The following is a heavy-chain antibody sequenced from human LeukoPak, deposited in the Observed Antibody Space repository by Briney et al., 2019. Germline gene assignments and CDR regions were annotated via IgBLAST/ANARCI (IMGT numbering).Heavy chain of an antibody. CDR1: GGSISSSSYY. V-gene: IGHV4-39*07. J-gene: IGHJ4*02. CDR2: IYHSGST. CDR3: ARYRGSYQQFDY. D-gene: IGHD1-26*01. Sequence: KPSETLSPTCTVSGGSISSSSYYWGWIRQPPGKGLEWIGSIYHSGSTYYNPSLKSRVTISVDTSKNQFSLKLSSVPAADTAVYYCARYRGSYQQFDYWGQGTLVTVSS.